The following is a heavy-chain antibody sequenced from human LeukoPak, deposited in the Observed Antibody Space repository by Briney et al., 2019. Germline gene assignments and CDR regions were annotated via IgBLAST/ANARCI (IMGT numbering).Heavy chain of an antibody. Sequence: GGSLRLSCAVSGITLSNYGMSWVRQAPGKGLEWVAGISGSGGGTNYADSVKGRFTISRDNPKNTVYLQMNGLRAEDTAVYFCAKRGVVIRVILVGFHKEAYYFDSWGQGALVTVSS. CDR3: AKRGVVIRVILVGFHKEAYYFDS. D-gene: IGHD3-22*01. V-gene: IGHV3-23*01. CDR1: GITLSNYG. CDR2: ISGSGGGT. J-gene: IGHJ4*02.